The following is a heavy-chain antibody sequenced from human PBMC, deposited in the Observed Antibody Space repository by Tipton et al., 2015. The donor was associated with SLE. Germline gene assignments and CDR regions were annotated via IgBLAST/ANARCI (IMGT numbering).Heavy chain of an antibody. V-gene: IGHV3-43*01. CDR1: GFNFDEYT. Sequence: SLRLSCSASGFNFDEYTMHWVRQRPGKGPEWVSLISWDGSDIYYVESVKGRFTISRDNSKASLYLQMNYLRAEDTAFYYCAKGRRPYSASWFFESWGQGTLVTVTS. CDR2: ISWDGSDI. J-gene: IGHJ1*01. CDR3: AKGRRPYSASWFFES. D-gene: IGHD6-13*01.